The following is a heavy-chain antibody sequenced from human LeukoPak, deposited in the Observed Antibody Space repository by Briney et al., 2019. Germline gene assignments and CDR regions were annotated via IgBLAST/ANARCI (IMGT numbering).Heavy chain of an antibody. CDR1: GGSVISTNW. Sequence: SETLSLTCGVSGGSVISTNWWTWVRQPPGRGLEWIGEVHLDGRTNYNPSLGSRLTMSVDLSENQVSLKLTSVTAADTAVYYCARQSISGSSLSYFDYWGQGTLVAVSS. V-gene: IGHV4-4*02. CDR2: VHLDGRT. CDR3: ARQSISGSSLSYFDY. J-gene: IGHJ4*02. D-gene: IGHD3-22*01.